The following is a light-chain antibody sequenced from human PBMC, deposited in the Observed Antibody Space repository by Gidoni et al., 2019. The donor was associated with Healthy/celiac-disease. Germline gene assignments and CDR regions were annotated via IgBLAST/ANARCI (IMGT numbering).Light chain of an antibody. V-gene: IGLV2-8*01. CDR3: SSYAGSNHVV. J-gene: IGLJ2*01. CDR1: SSDVGGYNY. Sequence: QSALTQPPSASGPPGQSVTISCTGTSSDVGGYNYVSWYQQHPGKAPKLMIYEVSKRPSGVPDRFSGSKSGNTASLTVSGLQAEDEADYYCSSYAGSNHVVFGGGTKLTVL. CDR2: EVS.